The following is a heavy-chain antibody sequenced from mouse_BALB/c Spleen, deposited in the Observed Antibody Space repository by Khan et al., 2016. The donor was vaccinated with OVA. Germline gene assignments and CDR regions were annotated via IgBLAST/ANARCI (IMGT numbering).Heavy chain of an antibody. D-gene: IGHD2-14*01. CDR1: GDSITSGY. CDR2: ILYSGST. Sequence: EVELVESGPSLVKPSQTLSLTCSVTGDSITSGYWCWIRKFPGNKLEYMGYILYSGSTYYNPSFKSRISITRHTSQNQYYLQLNSVTTEDTATYYCARSTYRYAFAYWGQGTLVTVSA. CDR3: ARSTYRYAFAY. J-gene: IGHJ3*01. V-gene: IGHV3-8*02.